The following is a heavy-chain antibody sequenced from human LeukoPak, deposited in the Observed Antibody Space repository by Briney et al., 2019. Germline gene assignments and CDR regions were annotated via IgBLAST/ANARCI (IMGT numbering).Heavy chain of an antibody. Sequence: GGSLRLSCAASGFIFSDYEMNWVRQAPGKGLEWVSYISSSGTIYYADSVKGRFIVSRDNAKNSLYLQMNSLRVEDTALYYCARDYYDGHGYPSRFDPWGQGTLVTVSS. CDR1: GFIFSDYE. V-gene: IGHV3-48*03. D-gene: IGHD3-22*01. J-gene: IGHJ5*02. CDR3: ARDYYDGHGYPSRFDP. CDR2: ISSSGTI.